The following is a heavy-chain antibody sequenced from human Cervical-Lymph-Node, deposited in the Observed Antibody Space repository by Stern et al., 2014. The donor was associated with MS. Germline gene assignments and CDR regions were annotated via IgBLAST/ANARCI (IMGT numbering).Heavy chain of an antibody. Sequence: VQLVESGGGVVQPGRSLRLSCAASGFTFSSYGMHWVRQAPGTGLEWVAVTSYDGSDQYYADSVKGRFTISRDNSKNTLYLQMNSLRAEDTAVYYCAKTLTKYSSGWYFDYWGQGTLVTVSS. V-gene: IGHV3-30*18. D-gene: IGHD6-19*01. J-gene: IGHJ4*02. CDR3: AKTLTKYSSGWYFDY. CDR1: GFTFSSYG. CDR2: TSYDGSDQ.